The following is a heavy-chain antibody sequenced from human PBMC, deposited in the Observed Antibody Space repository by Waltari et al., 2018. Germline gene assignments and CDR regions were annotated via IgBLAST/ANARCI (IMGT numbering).Heavy chain of an antibody. D-gene: IGHD4-17*01. CDR3: AKGMIGHYGFDY. J-gene: IGHJ4*02. V-gene: IGHV3-23*01. Sequence: DVQLLESGGGLVQPGGSLRLSCAASGFAFSIYAMSWVRQAPGKGLEWVSVRRGGNTYYADSVKGRFTISRDSSKNTLYLQMNSLRAEDTAVYYCAKGMIGHYGFDYRGQGTLVTVSS. CDR2: RRGGNT. CDR1: GFAFSIYA.